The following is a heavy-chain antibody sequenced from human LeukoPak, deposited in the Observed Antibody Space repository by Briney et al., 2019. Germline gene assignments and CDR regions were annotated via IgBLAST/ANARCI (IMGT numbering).Heavy chain of an antibody. CDR3: AREAYYDFWSGYSLYFDY. D-gene: IGHD3-3*01. CDR1: GFTFSDYY. CDR2: ISSSGGTI. J-gene: IGHJ4*02. Sequence: GGSLRLSCAASGFTFSDYYMSWIRQAPGKGLEWVSYISSSGGTIYYADSVKGRFTISRDNAKNSLYLQMNSLRAEDTAVYYCAREAYYDFWSGYSLYFDYWGQGTLVTASS. V-gene: IGHV3-11*04.